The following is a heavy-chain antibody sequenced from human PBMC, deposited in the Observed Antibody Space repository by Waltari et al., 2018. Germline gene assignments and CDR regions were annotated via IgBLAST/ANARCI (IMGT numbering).Heavy chain of an antibody. CDR1: GGSFRNYA. CDR3: ARGSYSSSWFNLKAFHI. J-gene: IGHJ3*02. V-gene: IGHV1-69*01. Sequence: VQLLQSGAEVKKPGSSVKVSCKASGGSFRNYAISWVRQAPGQGLEWMGGIIPLFGKTNYAQKFQGRLTITADEYTTIAYMDLSSLRFEDTAVYYCARGSYSSSWFNLKAFHIWGQGTMVTVSS. CDR2: IIPLFGKT. D-gene: IGHD6-13*01.